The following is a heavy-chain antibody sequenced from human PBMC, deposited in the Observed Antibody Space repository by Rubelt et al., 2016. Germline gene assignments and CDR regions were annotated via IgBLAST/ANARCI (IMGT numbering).Heavy chain of an antibody. CDR2: VYYSGNT. Sequence: QVQLQESGPGLVKSSETLSLTCSVSGGSVSNDYWSWIRQTPTKGLEWIGYVYYSGNTNYNPSLGSRVTISVDTSKNHVSRHLTSVTAADKALDYCERGRMSDGGYPYCFDDWGQRILVTVS. D-gene: IGHD6-19*01. CDR1: GGSVSNDY. CDR3: ERGRMSDGGYPYCFDD. V-gene: IGHV4-59*02. J-gene: IGHJ4*02.